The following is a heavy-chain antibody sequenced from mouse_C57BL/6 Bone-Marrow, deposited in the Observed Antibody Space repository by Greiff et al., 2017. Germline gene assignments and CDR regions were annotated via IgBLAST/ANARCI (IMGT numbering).Heavy chain of an antibody. V-gene: IGHV1-87*01. CDR3: SEYSSVYYCATYGYDWHYFDY. Sequence: VQLQESGPELARPWASVKISCQAFYTFSRRVHFAIRDTNYWMQWVKQRPGQGLEGIGAIYPGNGGTSYNKKFKGKATLTADKSSSTAYLQLSSLTSEYSSVYYCATYGYDWHYFDYWGQGTPLTVSS. D-gene: IGHD2-2*01. CDR1: YTFSRRVH. J-gene: IGHJ2*01. CDR2: GQGLEGIG.